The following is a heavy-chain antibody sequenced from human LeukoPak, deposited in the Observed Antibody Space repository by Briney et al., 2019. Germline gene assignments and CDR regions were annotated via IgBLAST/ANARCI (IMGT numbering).Heavy chain of an antibody. CDR2: INHTGST. CDR1: GGSFRGYY. J-gene: IGHJ6*03. V-gene: IGHV4-34*01. Sequence: SGTLCLTCAVSGGSFRGYYWSWICEPPGKGLECIWDINHTGSTNYNPSLKSRVTMSVVTSKNQFSLKLSSVTAADTAVYYCARVAPGVVVTATYYYYYYYMDVWGKGTTVTVSS. D-gene: IGHD2-21*02. CDR3: ARVAPGVVVTATYYYYYYYMDV.